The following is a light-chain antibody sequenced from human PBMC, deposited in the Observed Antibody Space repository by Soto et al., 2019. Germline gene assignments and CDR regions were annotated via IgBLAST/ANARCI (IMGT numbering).Light chain of an antibody. CDR2: AAS. CDR3: QQYNSYST. Sequence: DIQMTQSPSSLSASVGAAVTITCRASQGIRNELGWYQQKPGEAPKSLIYAASSLQSGVPSRFSGSGFGTEFTLTISSLQPDDFATYYCQQYNSYSTFCQGTRLEIK. J-gene: IGKJ5*01. V-gene: IGKV1-17*01. CDR1: QGIRNE.